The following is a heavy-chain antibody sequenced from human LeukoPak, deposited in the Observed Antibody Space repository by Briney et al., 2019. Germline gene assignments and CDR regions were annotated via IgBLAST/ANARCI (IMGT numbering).Heavy chain of an antibody. CDR2: ISYDGSNK. CDR1: GLTFSSYG. D-gene: IGHD5-24*01. CDR3: ARETYGYSYYFDY. V-gene: IGHV3-30*03. J-gene: IGHJ4*02. Sequence: GRSLRLSCAASGLTFSSYGMHWVRQAPGKGLEWVAVISYDGSNKYYADSVKGRFTISRDNSKNTLYLQMNSLRAEDTAVYYCARETYGYSYYFDYWGQGTLVTVSS.